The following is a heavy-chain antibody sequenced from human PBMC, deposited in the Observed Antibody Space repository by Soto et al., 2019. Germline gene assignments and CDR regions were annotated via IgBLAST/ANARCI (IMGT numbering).Heavy chain of an antibody. D-gene: IGHD5-18*01. CDR1: GFTFSGSA. J-gene: IGHJ6*02. V-gene: IGHV3-73*01. CDR2: IRSKANSYAT. Sequence: GGSLRLSCAASGFTFSGSAMHWVRQASGKGLEWVGRIRSKANSYATAYAASVKGRFTISRDDSKNTAYLQMNSLKTEDTAVYYCGSDTGMAYYGVDVWGQGTTVTVS. CDR3: GSDTGMAYYGVDV.